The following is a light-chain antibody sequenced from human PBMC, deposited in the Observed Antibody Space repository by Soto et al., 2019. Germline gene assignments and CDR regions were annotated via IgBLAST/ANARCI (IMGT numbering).Light chain of an antibody. CDR1: QSVSSR. CDR3: QQDQNWPT. Sequence: EIVMTQSPATLSVSPGDTATLSCRAFQSVSSRLAWYQHKPGQAPRLLIYGASTRATGIPARFSGSGSGTEFTLTISGLQSEDFAVYYCQQDQNWPTFGQGTKVDIK. CDR2: GAS. V-gene: IGKV3-15*01. J-gene: IGKJ1*01.